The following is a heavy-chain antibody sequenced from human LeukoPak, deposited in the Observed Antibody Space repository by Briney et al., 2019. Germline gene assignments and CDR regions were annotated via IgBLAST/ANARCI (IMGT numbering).Heavy chain of an antibody. Sequence: PGGSLRLSCAASGFTVSSNYMSWVRQAPGKGLEWVSVIYSGSSTYYADSVKGRFTISRDNSKNTLYLQMNSLRAEDTAVYYCARDGPGGDAYDAFDIWGQGTMVTVSS. CDR3: ARDGPGGDAYDAFDI. J-gene: IGHJ3*02. V-gene: IGHV3-53*01. D-gene: IGHD3-16*01. CDR1: GFTVSSNY. CDR2: IYSGSST.